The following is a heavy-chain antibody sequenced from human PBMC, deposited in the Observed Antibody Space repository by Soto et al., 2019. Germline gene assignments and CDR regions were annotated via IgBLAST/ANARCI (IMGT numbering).Heavy chain of an antibody. V-gene: IGHV3-33*01. CDR2: IWYDGSNK. CDR1: GFTFSSYG. D-gene: IGHD5-12*01. J-gene: IGHJ4*02. CDR3: ARVGSRGYSGYDTSYFDY. Sequence: GSLRLSCAASGFTFSSYGMHWVRQAPGKGLEWVAVIWYDGSNKYYADSVKGRFTISRDNSKNTLYLQVSSLRAEDTAVYYCARVGSRGYSGYDTSYFDYWGQGTLVTVSS.